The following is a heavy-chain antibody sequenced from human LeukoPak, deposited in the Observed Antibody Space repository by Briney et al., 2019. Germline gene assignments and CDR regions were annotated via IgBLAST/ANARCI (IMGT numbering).Heavy chain of an antibody. CDR1: GGSISSSSYY. J-gene: IGHJ3*02. D-gene: IGHD3-22*01. CDR3: ARGSATMIVVVTQPDDAFDI. V-gene: IGHV4-39*01. CDR2: IYYSGST. Sequence: SETLSLTCTVSGGSISSSSYYWGWIRQPPGKGLEWIGSIYYSGSTYYNPSLKSRVTISVDTSKNQFSLKLSSVTAADTAVYYCARGSATMIVVVTQPDDAFDIWGQGTMVTVSS.